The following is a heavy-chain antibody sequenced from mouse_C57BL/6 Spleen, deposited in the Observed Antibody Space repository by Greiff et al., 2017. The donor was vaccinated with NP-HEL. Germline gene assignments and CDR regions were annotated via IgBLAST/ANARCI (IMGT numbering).Heavy chain of an antibody. V-gene: IGHV8-8*01. CDR1: GFSLSTFGMG. Sequence: QVTLKESGPGILQPSQTLSLTCSVSGFSLSTFGMGVGWIRQPSGKGLEGLAHIWWDDDKYYNPALKSGLTISKDTSKNQVFLKIANVDTADTATYYCARSNPLYYYGSSYFDYWGQGTTLTVSS. D-gene: IGHD1-1*01. J-gene: IGHJ2*01. CDR3: ARSNPLYYYGSSYFDY. CDR2: IWWDDDK.